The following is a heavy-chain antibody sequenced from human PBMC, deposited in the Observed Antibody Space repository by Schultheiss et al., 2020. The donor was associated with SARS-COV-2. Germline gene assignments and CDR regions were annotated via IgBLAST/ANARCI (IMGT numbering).Heavy chain of an antibody. V-gene: IGHV3-23*01. CDR1: GLTFRSYA. CDR3: AKDSKPLRCTLCPYYFDY. J-gene: IGHJ4*02. Sequence: GGSLRLSCAASGLTFRSYAMSWVRQAPGKGLEWVSAISGSGGSTYYADSVKGRLTISIDNSKNTLYLQMNSLRAKDTAVYYCAKDSKPLRCTLCPYYFDYWGQGTLVTVSS. D-gene: IGHD1-14*01. CDR2: ISGSGGST.